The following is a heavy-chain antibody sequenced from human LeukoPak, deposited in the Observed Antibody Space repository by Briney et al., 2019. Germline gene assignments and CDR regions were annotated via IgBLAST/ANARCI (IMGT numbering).Heavy chain of an antibody. CDR3: AKDQYYDFWSGYRPQYFDY. Sequence: QPGGSLRLSCAASGFTFSSYGMHWVRQAPGKGLEWVAFIRYDGSNKYYADSVKGRFTISRDNSKNTLYLQMNSLRAEDTAVYYCAKDQYYDFWSGYRPQYFDYWGQGTLVTVSS. CDR2: IRYDGSNK. V-gene: IGHV3-30*02. CDR1: GFTFSSYG. J-gene: IGHJ4*02. D-gene: IGHD3-3*01.